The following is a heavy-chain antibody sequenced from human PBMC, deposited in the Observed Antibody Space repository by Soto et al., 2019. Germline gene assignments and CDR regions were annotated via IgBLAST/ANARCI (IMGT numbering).Heavy chain of an antibody. CDR3: ARSRSLGVTAHRNNWFDP. CDR1: GYTFTGYY. CDR2: INPNSGGT. D-gene: IGHD2-21*02. V-gene: IGHV1-2*02. J-gene: IGHJ5*02. Sequence: GASVKVSCKASGYTFTGYYMHWVRQAPGQGLEWMGWINPNSGGTNYAQKFQGRVTMTRDTSISTAYMELSRLRSDDTAVYYCARSRSLGVTAHRNNWFDPWGQGTLVTVSS.